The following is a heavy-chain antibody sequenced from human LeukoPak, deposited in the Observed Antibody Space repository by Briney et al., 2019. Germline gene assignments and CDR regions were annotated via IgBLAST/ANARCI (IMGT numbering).Heavy chain of an antibody. V-gene: IGHV1-2*02. CDR2: INPNSGGT. Sequence: ASVKVSCKASGYTFTGYYMHWVRQAPGQGLEWMGWINPNSGGTNYAQKFLGRVTMTRDTSISTAYMELSRLRSDDTAVYYCARGAYVLRFLDETAFDYWGQGTLVTVSS. CDR3: ARGAYVLRFLDETAFDY. CDR1: GYTFTGYY. J-gene: IGHJ4*02. D-gene: IGHD3-3*01.